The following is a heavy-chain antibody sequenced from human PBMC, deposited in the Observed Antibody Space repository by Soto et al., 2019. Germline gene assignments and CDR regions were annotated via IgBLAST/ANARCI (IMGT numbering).Heavy chain of an antibody. D-gene: IGHD6-19*01. CDR1: GYTFTSYA. V-gene: IGHV1-3*01. CDR3: ARGGYRAVADHYGMDV. J-gene: IGHJ6*02. Sequence: GASVKVSCKASGYTFTSYAMHWVRQAPGQRLEWMGWINAGNGNTKYSQKFQGRVTITRDTSASTAYMELSSLRSEDTAVYYCARGGYRAVADHYGMDVWGQGTTVTVSS. CDR2: INAGNGNT.